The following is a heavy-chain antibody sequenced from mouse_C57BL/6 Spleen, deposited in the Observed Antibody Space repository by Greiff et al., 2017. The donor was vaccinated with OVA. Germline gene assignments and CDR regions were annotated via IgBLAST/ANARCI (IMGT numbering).Heavy chain of an antibody. CDR3: ARGGSSGHFDY. CDR2: INPGSGGT. D-gene: IGHD3-2*02. J-gene: IGHJ2*01. V-gene: IGHV1-54*01. Sequence: VQLQQSGAELVRPGTSVTVSCKASGYAFTNYLIEWVKQRPGQGLEWIGVINPGSGGTNYNEKFKGKATLTADKSSSTAYMQLSSLTSEDSAVYFCARGGSSGHFDYWGQGTTLTVSS. CDR1: GYAFTNYL.